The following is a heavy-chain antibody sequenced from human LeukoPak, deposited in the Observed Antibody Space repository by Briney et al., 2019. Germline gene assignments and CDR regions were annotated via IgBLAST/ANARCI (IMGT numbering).Heavy chain of an antibody. CDR1: GFTFSSYW. CDR3: AKDLVGATSYYYGMDV. D-gene: IGHD1-26*01. V-gene: IGHV3-7*03. CDR2: IKQDGSEK. Sequence: GGSLRLSCAASGFTFSSYWMSWVRQAPGKGLEWVANIKQDGSEKYYVDSVKGRFTISRDNSKNTLYLQMNSLRAEDTAVYYCAKDLVGATSYYYGMDVWGQGTTVTVSS. J-gene: IGHJ6*02.